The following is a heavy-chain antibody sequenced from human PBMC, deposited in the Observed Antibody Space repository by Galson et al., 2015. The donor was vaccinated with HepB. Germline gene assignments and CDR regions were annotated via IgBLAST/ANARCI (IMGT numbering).Heavy chain of an antibody. CDR1: GFTFNDYG. Sequence: SLRLSCAASGFTFNDYGLHWVRQAPGKGLEWVAIISYDGSNKKYADFVKGRFTISRDISKNTLYLQMNSLRAEDTAIYYCAREAAYYDIFTGQKDYYYRMDVWGRGTTVTVSS. CDR2: ISYDGSNK. D-gene: IGHD3-9*01. CDR3: AREAAYYDIFTGQKDYYYRMDV. J-gene: IGHJ6*02. V-gene: IGHV3-30*04.